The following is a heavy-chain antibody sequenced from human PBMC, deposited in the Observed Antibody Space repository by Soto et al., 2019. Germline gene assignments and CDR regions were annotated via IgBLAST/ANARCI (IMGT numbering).Heavy chain of an antibody. CDR3: ARVRDWFDP. Sequence: SDTLSLTCSVYGGSFRGYYWNWIRQPPGKGLEWIGEIDHSGYTNYNPSLKSRVTISVDTSKNQFSLRLTSVTAADTAVYYCARVRDWFDPCGQGTLVTVSS. CDR1: GGSFRGYY. CDR2: IDHSGYT. J-gene: IGHJ5*02. V-gene: IGHV4-34*01. D-gene: IGHD3-3*01.